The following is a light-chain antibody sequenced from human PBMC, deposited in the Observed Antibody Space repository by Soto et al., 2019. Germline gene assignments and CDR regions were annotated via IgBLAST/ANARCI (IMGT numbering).Light chain of an antibody. Sequence: QSVLTQPASVSGSPGQSITISCTGSSSDLGPYKYVSWYQHHPGKAPKLIIYEVSNRPSGVSSRFSGSKSGNTPSLTISGLQAEDEADYYCSTYTSTNTWVFGGGTKVTVL. V-gene: IGLV2-14*01. CDR1: SSDLGPYKY. CDR3: STYTSTNTWV. J-gene: IGLJ3*02. CDR2: EVS.